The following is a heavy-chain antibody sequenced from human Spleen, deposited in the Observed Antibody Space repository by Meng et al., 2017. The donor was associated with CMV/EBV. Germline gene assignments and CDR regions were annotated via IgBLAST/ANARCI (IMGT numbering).Heavy chain of an antibody. CDR2: INPNTGVT. CDR1: GYTFTAHY. CDR3: ARSTGAYPGGAIDI. V-gene: IGHV1-2*02. Sequence: ASVKVSCKASGYTFTAHYFHWVRQAPGQGLEWMAWINPNTGVTGYAQHLQGKVTMTRDTSISTVYMDVSTLRSDDTAVYYCARSTGAYPGGAIDIWGQGTMVTVSS. D-gene: IGHD1-1*01. J-gene: IGHJ3*02.